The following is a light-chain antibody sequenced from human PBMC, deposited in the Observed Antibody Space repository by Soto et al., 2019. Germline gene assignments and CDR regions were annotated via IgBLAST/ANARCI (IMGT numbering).Light chain of an antibody. CDR2: GAS. CDR1: ETVATN. V-gene: IGKV3-15*01. Sequence: EVVMTQSPATLSVTPGERATLSCRASETVATNLAWYQQKPGQAPRLLISGASTRAAGFSDRFRGSGSGTEFSLTISSLRSEDSAIYYCQQYVEWTPMTFVQGTKVEI. J-gene: IGKJ1*01. CDR3: QQYVEWTPMT.